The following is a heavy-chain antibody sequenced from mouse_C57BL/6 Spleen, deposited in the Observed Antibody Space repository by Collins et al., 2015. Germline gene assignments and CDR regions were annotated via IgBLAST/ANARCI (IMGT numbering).Heavy chain of an antibody. CDR1: GYTFTSYW. D-gene: IGHD1-1*01. CDR3: AMGQLLRYAMDY. J-gene: IGHJ4*01. CDR2: VHPSDSDT. Sequence: QVQLQQPGAELVKPGASVKVSCKASGYTFTSYWMHWVKQRPGQGLEWIGRVHPSDSDTNYNQKFKGKATLTVDKSSSTAYMQLSSLTSEDSAVYYCAMGQLLRYAMDYWGQGTSVTVSS. V-gene: IGHV1-74*01.